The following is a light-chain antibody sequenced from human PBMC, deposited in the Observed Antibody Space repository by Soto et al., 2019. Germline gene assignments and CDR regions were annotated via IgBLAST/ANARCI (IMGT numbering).Light chain of an antibody. J-gene: IGKJ4*01. CDR1: QSVSSNY. Sequence: EVVLTQSPGTLSLSPGERATLSCRASQSVSSNYLAWYQQKPGQAPRLLIYGVSTRATGIPDRFSGSGSGTGFSLTISRLEPEDFAMYYCQQYFTSPLTFGGGNKVEIK. CDR2: GVS. V-gene: IGKV3-20*01. CDR3: QQYFTSPLT.